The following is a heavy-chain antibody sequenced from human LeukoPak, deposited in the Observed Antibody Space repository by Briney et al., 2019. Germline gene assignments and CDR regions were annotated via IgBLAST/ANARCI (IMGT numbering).Heavy chain of an antibody. CDR1: GFTFSSYS. V-gene: IGHV3-21*01. J-gene: IGHJ4*02. Sequence: GGSLRLSCAASGFTFSSYSMNWVRQAPGKGLEWVSSISSSSSYIYYADSVKGRFTISRDNAENPLYLQMNSLRAEDTAVYYCARVGSYNGAYYDFWSGYYPQPFDYWGQGTLVTVSS. CDR2: ISSSSSYI. CDR3: ARVGSYNGAYYDFWSGYYPQPFDY. D-gene: IGHD3-3*01.